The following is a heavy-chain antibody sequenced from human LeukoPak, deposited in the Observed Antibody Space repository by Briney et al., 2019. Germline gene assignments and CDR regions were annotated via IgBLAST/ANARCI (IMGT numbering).Heavy chain of an antibody. D-gene: IGHD4-17*01. J-gene: IGHJ4*02. V-gene: IGHV1-2*02. CDR1: GYTFTGYY. Sequence: ASVKVSCKASGYTFTGYYMHWVRQAPGQGLEWMGWINPNSGGTNYAQEFQGRVTMTRDTSISTAYMELSRLRSDDTAVYYCARLGHDYGDLIDYWGQGTLVTVSS. CDR3: ARLGHDYGDLIDY. CDR2: INPNSGGT.